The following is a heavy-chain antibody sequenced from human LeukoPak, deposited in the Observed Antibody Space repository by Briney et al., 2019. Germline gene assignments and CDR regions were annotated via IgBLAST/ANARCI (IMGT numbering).Heavy chain of an antibody. V-gene: IGHV1-2*02. CDR2: INPNSGGT. D-gene: IGHD5-12*01. CDR1: GYTFTGYY. CDR3: AREGHSGYDPNFDY. Sequence: ASVKVSCKASGYTFTGYYMHWVRQAPGQGLEWMGWINPNSGGTNYAQKFQGRVTMTRDTSISTAYMELSRLRSNDTAVYYCAREGHSGYDPNFDYWGQGTLVTVSS. J-gene: IGHJ4*02.